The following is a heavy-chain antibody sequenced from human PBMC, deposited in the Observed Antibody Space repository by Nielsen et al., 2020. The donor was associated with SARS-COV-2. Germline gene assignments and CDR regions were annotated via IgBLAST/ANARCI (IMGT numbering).Heavy chain of an antibody. D-gene: IGHD5-18*01. V-gene: IGHV3-21*04. CDR2: LSSSSSYI. CDR3: AKVGSYADY. J-gene: IGHJ4*02. Sequence: GGSLRLSCAASGFTFSIYSMNWVRQAPGKGLEWVSSLSSSSSYIYYADSVKGRFTISRDNSKNTLYLQMNSLRAEDTALYYCAKVGSYADYWGQGTLVTVSS. CDR1: GFTFSIYS.